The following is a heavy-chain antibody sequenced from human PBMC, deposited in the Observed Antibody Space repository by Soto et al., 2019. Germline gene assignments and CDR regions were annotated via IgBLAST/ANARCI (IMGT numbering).Heavy chain of an antibody. J-gene: IGHJ6*02. V-gene: IGHV1-18*01. CDR1: GYTFTSYG. D-gene: IGHD3-10*01. CDR3: AATRDYYGSGSADYYYGMDV. CDR2: ISPYIGNT. Sequence: ASVKVSCKASGYTFTSYGISWVRQAPGQGLEWMGGISPYIGNTNYAQKFQGRVTMTADESTSTAYMELSSLRSEDTAVYYCAATRDYYGSGSADYYYGMDVWGQGTTVTVSS.